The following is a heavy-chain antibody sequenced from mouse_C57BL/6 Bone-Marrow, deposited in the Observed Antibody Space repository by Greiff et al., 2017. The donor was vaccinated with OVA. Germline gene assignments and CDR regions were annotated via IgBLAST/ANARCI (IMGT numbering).Heavy chain of an antibody. CDR1: GFSFTTFGMG. CDR2: IWWDDDK. J-gene: IGHJ3*01. Sequence: QVTLKVSGPGILQPSQTLSLTCSFSGFSFTTFGMGVGWIRQPSGKGLEWLAHIWWDDDKYYHPALKSRLSISKDTSKNQVFLKIDKVDTADTAAYYGARGGGRSGERFAYWGQGTMVTVSA. V-gene: IGHV8-8*01. CDR3: ARGGGRSGERFAY. D-gene: IGHD3-2*02.